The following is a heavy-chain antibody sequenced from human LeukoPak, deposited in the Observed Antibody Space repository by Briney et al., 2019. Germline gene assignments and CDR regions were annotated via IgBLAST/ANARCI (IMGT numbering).Heavy chain of an antibody. V-gene: IGHV3-21*01. J-gene: IGHJ4*02. Sequence: PGASLRLSCAASGFTFSSYSMNWVRQAPGKGLEWVSSISSGGSHIYYADSVKRRFTISRDNAKNSLYLQMNSLRAEDTAVYYCATSLQVVVDYWGQGTLVTVSS. CDR3: ATSLQVVVDY. D-gene: IGHD6-6*01. CDR1: GFTFSSYS. CDR2: ISSGGSHI.